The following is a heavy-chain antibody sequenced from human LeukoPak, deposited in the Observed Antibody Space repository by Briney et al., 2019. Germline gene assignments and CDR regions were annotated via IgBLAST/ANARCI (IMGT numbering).Heavy chain of an antibody. Sequence: GESLKISCKGSGYSITSSWIGWVSQRPGNGLEWMGVIYPGDSDTRYSPSFQGQVTISADKSISTAYLQWSSLKASDTAMYYCARGGNGWYGYFDYWGQGTLVTVSS. D-gene: IGHD6-19*01. CDR2: IYPGDSDT. J-gene: IGHJ4*02. CDR3: ARGGNGWYGYFDY. CDR1: GYSITSSW. V-gene: IGHV5-51*03.